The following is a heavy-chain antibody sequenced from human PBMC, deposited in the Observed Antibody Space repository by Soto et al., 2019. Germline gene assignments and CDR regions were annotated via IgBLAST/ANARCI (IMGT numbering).Heavy chain of an antibody. CDR3: ARVYCSGGSCYHLDQ. CDR2: IYYSGST. Sequence: PSETLSLTCTVSGGSISSSSYYWGWIRQPPGKGLEWIGSIYYSGSTYYNPSLKSRVTISVDTSKNQFSLKLSSVTAADTAVYYCARVYCSGGSCYHLDQWGQGTPVTVSS. V-gene: IGHV4-39*01. J-gene: IGHJ4*02. D-gene: IGHD2-15*01. CDR1: GGSISSSSYY.